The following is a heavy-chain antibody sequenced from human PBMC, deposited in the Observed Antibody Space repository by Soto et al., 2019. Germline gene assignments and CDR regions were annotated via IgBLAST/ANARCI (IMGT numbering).Heavy chain of an antibody. Sequence: SETLSLTCAVYGGSFSGYYWSWIRQPPGKGLEWIGEINHSGSTNYNPTLKSRVTISVDTSKNKFSWKLISVTAADTAVYYCARGVHYYDSSGYYYVGDFDYWGQGTLVTVSS. CDR1: GGSFSGYY. J-gene: IGHJ4*02. CDR2: INHSGST. CDR3: ARGVHYYDSSGYYYVGDFDY. D-gene: IGHD3-22*01. V-gene: IGHV4-34*01.